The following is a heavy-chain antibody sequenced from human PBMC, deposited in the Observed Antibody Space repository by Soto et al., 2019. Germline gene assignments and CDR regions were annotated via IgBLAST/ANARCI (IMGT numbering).Heavy chain of an antibody. CDR2: ISTYNGNT. CDR3: ARDREYNWNYNWFDP. D-gene: IGHD1-7*01. Sequence: QVQLVQSGAEVKKPGASVKVSCKASGYTFTSYGISWVRQAPGQGLEWMGWISTYNGNTNYAQKFQGRVTMTTDTSSSTAYMELRSLRSDDTAVYYCARDREYNWNYNWFDPWGQGTLVTVSS. J-gene: IGHJ5*02. V-gene: IGHV1-18*01. CDR1: GYTFTSYG.